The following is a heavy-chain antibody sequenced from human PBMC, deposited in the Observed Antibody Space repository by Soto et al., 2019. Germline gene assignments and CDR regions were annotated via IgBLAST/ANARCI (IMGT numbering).Heavy chain of an antibody. CDR1: GFTFSSYA. Sequence: LRLSCAASGFTFSSYAMHWVRQAPGKGLEWVAVISYDGSNKYYADSVKGRFPISRDNSKNTLYLQMNSLRAEDTAVYYCARGPSSLTRFDYWGQGTLVTVSS. J-gene: IGHJ4*02. CDR3: ARGPSSLTRFDY. V-gene: IGHV3-30-3*01. CDR2: ISYDGSNK. D-gene: IGHD2-2*01.